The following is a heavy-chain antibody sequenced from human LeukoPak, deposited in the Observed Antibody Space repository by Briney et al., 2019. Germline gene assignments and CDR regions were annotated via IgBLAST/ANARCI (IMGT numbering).Heavy chain of an antibody. J-gene: IGHJ4*02. D-gene: IGHD3-10*01. CDR2: INAGNGNT. CDR3: ARVLLWFGESPFDY. CDR1: GYTFTSYA. V-gene: IGHV1-3*01. Sequence: GASVKVSCKASGYTFTSYAMHWVRQAPGQRLEWMGWINAGNGNTKYSQEFQGRVTITRDTSASTAYMELSSLRSEDTAVYYCARVLLWFGESPFDYWGQGTLVTVSS.